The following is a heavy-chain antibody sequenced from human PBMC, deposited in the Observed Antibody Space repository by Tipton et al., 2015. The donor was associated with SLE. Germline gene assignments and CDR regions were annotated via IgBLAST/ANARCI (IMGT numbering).Heavy chain of an antibody. CDR3: ARDGEAGYCSGGSCYGGFDY. V-gene: IGHV3-30*03. D-gene: IGHD2-15*01. CDR1: GFTFSSYG. Sequence: SLRLSCAASGFTFSSYGMHWVRQAPGKGLEWVAVISYDGSNKYYADSVKGRFTISRDNSKNTLYLQMNSLRAEDTAVYYCARDGEAGYCSGGSCYGGFDYWGQGTLVTVSS. CDR2: ISYDGSNK. J-gene: IGHJ4*02.